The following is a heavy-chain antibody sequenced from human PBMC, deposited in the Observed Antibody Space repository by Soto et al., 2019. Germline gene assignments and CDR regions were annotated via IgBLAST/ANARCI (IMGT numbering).Heavy chain of an antibody. V-gene: IGHV5-51*01. D-gene: IGHD6-13*01. Sequence: PGESLKISCKGSGYSFTSYWIGWVRQMPGKGLEWMGIIYPGDSDTRYSPSFQGQVTISADKSISTAYLQWSSLKASDTAMYYCARSNSSSWDGGPIGMDVWGQGTTVTVSS. CDR1: GYSFTSYW. CDR2: IYPGDSDT. CDR3: ARSNSSSWDGGPIGMDV. J-gene: IGHJ6*02.